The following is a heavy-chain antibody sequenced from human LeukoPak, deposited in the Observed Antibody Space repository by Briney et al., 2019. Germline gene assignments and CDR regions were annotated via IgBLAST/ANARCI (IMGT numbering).Heavy chain of an antibody. CDR2: IWYDGSNK. CDR3: ARDGNLSSGWSYNWFDP. Sequence: PGGSLRLSCAASGLTFSSYGMHWVRQAPGKGLEWVAVIWYDGSNKYYADSVKGRFTISRDNSKNTLYLQMNSLRAEDTAVYYCARDGNLSSGWSYNWFDPWGQGTLVTVSS. J-gene: IGHJ5*02. CDR1: GLTFSSYG. D-gene: IGHD6-19*01. V-gene: IGHV3-33*01.